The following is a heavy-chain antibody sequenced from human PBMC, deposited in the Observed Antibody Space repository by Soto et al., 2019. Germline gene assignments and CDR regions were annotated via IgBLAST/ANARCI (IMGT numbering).Heavy chain of an antibody. Sequence: QVQLMQSGAEVKKPGASVKVSCKASGYTFANYGISWVRQAPGQGLEWMGWISGNNGATNYAPKMQGRVTMTIDTSTDTAYMDLRSLRSDDTAVYFCARDLKYSRINGNWFDSWGQGTLVTVSS. D-gene: IGHD2-15*01. J-gene: IGHJ5*01. V-gene: IGHV1-18*04. CDR1: GYTFANYG. CDR3: ARDLKYSRINGNWFDS. CDR2: ISGNNGAT.